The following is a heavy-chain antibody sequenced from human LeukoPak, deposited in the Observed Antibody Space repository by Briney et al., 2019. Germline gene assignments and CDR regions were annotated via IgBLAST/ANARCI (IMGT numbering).Heavy chain of an antibody. Sequence: GGSLRLSCAASGFTFSRYAMNWVRQAPGKGLEWVSTITGSGDSTYSADSVKGRFTISRDNSKNTLYLQMNSLRAEDTAVYYCAKSSSGFLVVFDLWGQGTMVTASS. CDR3: AKSSSGFLVVFDL. V-gene: IGHV3-23*01. CDR2: ITGSGDST. J-gene: IGHJ3*01. CDR1: GFTFSRYA. D-gene: IGHD3-22*01.